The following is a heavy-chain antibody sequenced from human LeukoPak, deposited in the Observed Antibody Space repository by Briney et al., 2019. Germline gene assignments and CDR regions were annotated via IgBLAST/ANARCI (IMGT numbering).Heavy chain of an antibody. V-gene: IGHV3-48*01. CDR1: GFTFSNSA. Sequence: GGSLRLSCAASGFTFSNSAMNWVRQAPGKGLEWVSYISSSSSTIYYADSVKGRFTISRDNAKNSLYLQMNSLRAEDTAVYYCARDRSIWQDLAYYYYYMDVWGKGTTVTVSS. CDR3: ARDRSIWQDLAYYYYYMDV. J-gene: IGHJ6*03. D-gene: IGHD3-3*02. CDR2: ISSSSSTI.